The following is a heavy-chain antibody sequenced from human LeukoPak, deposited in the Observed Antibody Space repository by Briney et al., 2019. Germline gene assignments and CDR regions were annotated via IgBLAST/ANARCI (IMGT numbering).Heavy chain of an antibody. CDR2: IKSKIDGGTT. J-gene: IGHJ4*02. CDR1: GFTSSNAW. D-gene: IGHD1-26*01. Sequence: GGSLRLSCAASGFTSSNAWMSWVRQAPGKGLEWVGRIKSKIDGGTTDYAAPVKGRFSISRDDSKNTLFLQMNSLKTEDTAVYYCVWELPRDDYWGQGTLVTVSS. V-gene: IGHV3-15*01. CDR3: VWELPRDDY.